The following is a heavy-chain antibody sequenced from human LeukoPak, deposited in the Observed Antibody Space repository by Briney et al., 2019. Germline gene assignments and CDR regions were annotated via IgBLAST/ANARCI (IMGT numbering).Heavy chain of an antibody. D-gene: IGHD6-6*01. V-gene: IGHV4-59*11. J-gene: IGHJ4*02. Sequence: SETLSLTCTVSGGSISSHYWSWIRQPPGKGLEWIGYIYYSGSTNYNPSLKSRVTISVDTSKNQFSLKLSSVTAADTAVYYCARGAYSSSSGYYFDYWGQGTLVTVSS. CDR3: ARGAYSSSSGYYFDY. CDR1: GGSISSHY. CDR2: IYYSGST.